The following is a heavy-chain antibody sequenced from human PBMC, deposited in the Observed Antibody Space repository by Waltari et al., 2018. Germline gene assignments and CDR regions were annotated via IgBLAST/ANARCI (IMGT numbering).Heavy chain of an antibody. CDR3: ARDRRYYDSSGYYYEEEYFQH. Sequence: QVQLVQSGAEVKKPGSSVKVSCKASGGTFSSYAISWVRQAPGQGLEWMGGIIPIFGTANYAQKFQGRVTITTDESTSTAYMELSSLRSEDTAVYYCARDRRYYDSSGYYYEEEYFQHWGQGTLVTVSS. CDR1: GGTFSSYA. V-gene: IGHV1-69*05. J-gene: IGHJ1*01. D-gene: IGHD3-22*01. CDR2: IIPIFGTA.